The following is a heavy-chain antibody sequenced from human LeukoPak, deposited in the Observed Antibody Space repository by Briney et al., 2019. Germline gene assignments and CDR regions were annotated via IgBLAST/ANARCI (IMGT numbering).Heavy chain of an antibody. J-gene: IGHJ3*02. Sequence: GGSLRLSCAASGFTFSSYAMSWVRQAPGKGLEWVSAISGSGGSTYYADSVKGRVTISGDNSKNTLYLQMNSLRAEDTAVYYCAKPSRAGYDAFDIWAKGQWSPSLQ. CDR1: GFTFSSYA. CDR3: AKPSRAGYDAFDI. D-gene: IGHD6-19*01. V-gene: IGHV3-23*01. CDR2: ISGSGGST.